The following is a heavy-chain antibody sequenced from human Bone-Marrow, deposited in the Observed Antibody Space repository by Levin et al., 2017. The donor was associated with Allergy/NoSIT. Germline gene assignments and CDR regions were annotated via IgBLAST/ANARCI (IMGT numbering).Heavy chain of an antibody. CDR2: INTSGRDI. Sequence: GGSLRLSCAASGFSLNNHVMSWVRQAPGKGLEWVSSINTSGRDIDYADLVKGRFTISRDTSKNILYLQMNSLRAADTAIYYCAKDGPDAWFYFDYWGQGALVTVSS. V-gene: IGHV3-23*01. J-gene: IGHJ4*02. CDR3: AKDGPDAWFYFDY. D-gene: IGHD3-16*01. CDR1: GFSLNNHV.